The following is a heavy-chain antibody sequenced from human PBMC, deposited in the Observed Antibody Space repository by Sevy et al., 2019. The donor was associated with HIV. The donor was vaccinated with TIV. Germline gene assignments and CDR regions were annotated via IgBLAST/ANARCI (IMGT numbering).Heavy chain of an antibody. CDR1: GFTFSNYG. V-gene: IGHV3-30*18. CDR2: ISHDGSNK. D-gene: IGHD6-19*01. CDR3: AKDISGASSSWSFDY. J-gene: IGHJ4*02. Sequence: GGSLRLSCEASGFTFSNYGMHWVRQAPGKGLEWVAIISHDGSNKYYAESVKGRFTISRDNSKHSLYLQMNSLRPEDKGVYYCAKDISGASSSWSFDYWGQGTLVTVSS.